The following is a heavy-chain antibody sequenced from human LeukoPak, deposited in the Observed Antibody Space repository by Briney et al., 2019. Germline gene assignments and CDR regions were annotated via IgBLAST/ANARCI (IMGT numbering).Heavy chain of an antibody. Sequence: PGGSLRLSCSASGFTFTSYWMSWVRQAPGKGLEWVANIKQDESEKNYVDSVKGRFTISRDNAKNSLHLQMNSLRAEDTAMYYCVKPYYYSSGSFNWGQGTLVTVSS. J-gene: IGHJ4*02. CDR2: IKQDESEK. V-gene: IGHV3-7*01. D-gene: IGHD3-10*01. CDR1: GFTFTSYW. CDR3: VKPYYYSSGSFN.